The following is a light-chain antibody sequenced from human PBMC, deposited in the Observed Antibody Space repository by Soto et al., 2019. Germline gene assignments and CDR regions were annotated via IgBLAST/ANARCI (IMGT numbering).Light chain of an antibody. CDR2: EVT. J-gene: IGLJ2*01. V-gene: IGLV2-14*01. Sequence: QSALTQPASVSGSPGQSITISCTGTSSDVGGYAYVSWYQQYPGKAPKLVISEVTNRPSGISHRFSGSRSGNTASLTISGLQADDEAVYYCSSYTSSTTPVFGGGTKLTVL. CDR1: SSDVGGYAY. CDR3: SSYTSSTTPV.